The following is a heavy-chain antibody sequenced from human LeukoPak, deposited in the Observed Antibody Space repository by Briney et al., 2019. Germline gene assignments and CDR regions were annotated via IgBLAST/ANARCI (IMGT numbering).Heavy chain of an antibody. V-gene: IGHV3-33*08. J-gene: IGHJ3*02. CDR2: IRYDGSNK. Sequence: GGSLRLSCAASGFTFSSYAMSWVRQAPVKGLEWVAFIRYDGSNKYYADSVKGRFTISRDNSKNTLYLQMNSLRAEDTAVYYCARYGNGAWLAHYSFDIWGQGTMVTVSS. D-gene: IGHD6-19*01. CDR3: ARYGNGAWLAHYSFDI. CDR1: GFTFSSYA.